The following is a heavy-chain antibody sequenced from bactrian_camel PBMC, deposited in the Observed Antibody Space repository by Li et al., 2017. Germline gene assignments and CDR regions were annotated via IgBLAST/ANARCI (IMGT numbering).Heavy chain of an antibody. V-gene: IGHV3S1*01. Sequence: VQLVESGGGSVQAGGSLRLSCVVSGSGPNTARSCMGWVRQAPGKELEWVSGISSGGDWTNYTPSVQGRFAISRDNAKNTLYLQLNNLKTEDTAMYYCAKGYRATTAPGGQGTQVTVS. J-gene: IGHJ4*01. CDR1: GSGPNTARSC. CDR3: AKGYRATTAP. CDR2: ISSGGDWT. D-gene: IGHD5*01.